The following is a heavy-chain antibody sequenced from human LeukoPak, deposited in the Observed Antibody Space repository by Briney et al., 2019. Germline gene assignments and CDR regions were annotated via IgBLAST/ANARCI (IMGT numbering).Heavy chain of an antibody. D-gene: IGHD3-3*01. J-gene: IGHJ5*02. CDR2: IYFSGST. Sequence: PSETLSLTCTVSGGSVSSSNYYWGWIRQPPGEGLGWIGSIYFSGSTSYYPSLKSRVTISADTSKNQFSLKLSSVTAADTAVYYCARATSYYDFWSGYYNNWFDPWGQGTLVTVSS. CDR1: GGSVSSSNYY. V-gene: IGHV4-39*07. CDR3: ARATSYYDFWSGYYNNWFDP.